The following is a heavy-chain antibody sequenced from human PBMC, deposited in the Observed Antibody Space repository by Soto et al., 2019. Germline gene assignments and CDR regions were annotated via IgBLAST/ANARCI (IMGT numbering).Heavy chain of an antibody. CDR2: IKSKADGGTT. J-gene: IGHJ4*02. CDR3: TSLYYGH. D-gene: IGHD4-17*01. V-gene: IGHV3-15*01. Sequence: EVQLVESGGDLVKPGGSLRLSCAASEFTFANAWISWVRQAPGKGLEWVGRIKSKADGGTTDYAAPVKDRFTISRDESQNTLYLQMNSLKTEDTAVYYCTSLYYGHWGQGTLVTVSS. CDR1: EFTFANAW.